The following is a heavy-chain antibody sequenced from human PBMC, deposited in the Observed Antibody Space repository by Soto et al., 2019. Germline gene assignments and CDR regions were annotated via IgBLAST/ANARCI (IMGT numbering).Heavy chain of an antibody. V-gene: IGHV5-51*01. D-gene: IGHD6-13*01. J-gene: IGHJ4*02. CDR2: IYPGDHET. Sequence: GESLKISCQSSGYTFSNFWIGWVRQLPGRGLEWMGIIYPGDHETRYSPSFHGKVTISADRSINTAYLQWNSLEASDTAFYFCARSPRSSPYFDYWGQGALVTVSS. CDR1: GYTFSNFW. CDR3: ARSPRSSPYFDY.